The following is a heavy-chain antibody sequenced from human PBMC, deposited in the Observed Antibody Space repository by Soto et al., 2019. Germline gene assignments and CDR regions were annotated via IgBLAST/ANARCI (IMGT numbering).Heavy chain of an antibody. J-gene: IGHJ5*02. V-gene: IGHV3-30*03. CDR2: ISYDGSNK. CDR3: ARDSGWFDH. CDR1: GFTFSSYG. Sequence: QVQLVESGGGVVQPGRSLSLSCAASGFTFSSYGMHWVRQAPGKGLEWVAVISYDGSNKYYADSVKGRFTISRDNSKNTLYLQMNSLRAEDTAVYYCARDSGWFDHWGQGTLVTVSS.